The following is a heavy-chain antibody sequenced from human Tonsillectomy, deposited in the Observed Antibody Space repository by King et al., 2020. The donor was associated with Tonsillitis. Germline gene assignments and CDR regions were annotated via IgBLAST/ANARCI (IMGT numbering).Heavy chain of an antibody. D-gene: IGHD3-22*01. CDR3: ARPSSYDSSGYRSNWFDP. CDR2: IYYSGST. Sequence: QLQESGPGLVKPSETLSLTCTVSGGSISSSSYYWGWIRQPPGKGLEWIGSIYYSGSTYYNPSLKSRVTISVDTSKNQFSLKLSSVTAADTAVYYCARPSSYDSSGYRSNWFDPWGQGTLVTVSS. J-gene: IGHJ5*02. V-gene: IGHV4-39*01. CDR1: GGSISSSSYY.